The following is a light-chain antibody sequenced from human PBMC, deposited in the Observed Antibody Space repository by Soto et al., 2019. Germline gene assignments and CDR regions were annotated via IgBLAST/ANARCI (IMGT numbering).Light chain of an antibody. J-gene: IGKJ5*01. Sequence: IQMTQSPSSLSASVGDRVTSTCQASQDISKDLNWYQQKPGQDPRLLIYDASSLQTRVPSRLSGSVSATHFTFTISSLQPEDIATYDRQQQYNILPITFGQGPRLEIK. CDR2: DAS. V-gene: IGKV1-33*01. CDR3: QQQYNILPIT. CDR1: QDISKD.